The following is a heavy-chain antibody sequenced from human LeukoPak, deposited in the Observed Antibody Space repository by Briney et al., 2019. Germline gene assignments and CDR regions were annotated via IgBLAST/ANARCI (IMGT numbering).Heavy chain of an antibody. CDR3: AKDTPPYYYDSSGPY. J-gene: IGHJ4*02. CDR1: GFTFSTYA. Sequence: PGGSLRLSCAASGFTFSTYAMAWVRQAPGKGLEWVSSISPSGGDTYYADSVRGRFTTSRDNSKNTLYLQMNSLRAEDTAVYYCAKDTPPYYYDSSGPYWGQGTLVTVSS. CDR2: ISPSGGDT. D-gene: IGHD3-22*01. V-gene: IGHV3-23*01.